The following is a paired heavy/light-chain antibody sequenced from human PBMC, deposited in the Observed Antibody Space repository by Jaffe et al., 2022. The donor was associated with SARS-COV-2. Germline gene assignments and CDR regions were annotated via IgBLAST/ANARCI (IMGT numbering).Heavy chain of an antibody. V-gene: IGHV3-23*01. CDR1: GFTFRSYG. CDR3: AKNVDSSGWFQLDY. Sequence: EAQLLESGGGLVQPGGSLRLSCAASGFTFRSYGMSWVRQAPGKGLEWVSSISASGGSTNYADSVKGRFTSSRDNSKNTLYLQMNSLRAEDTAVFYCAKNVDSSGWFQLDYWGQGTLVTVSS. D-gene: IGHD6-19*01. CDR2: ISASGGST. J-gene: IGHJ4*02.
Light chain of an antibody. V-gene: IGKV3D-20*01. Sequence: EIVLTQSPATLSLSPGERATLSCGASQSVSSSCLAWYQQKPGLAPRLLIYDTSIRATGIPDRFSGSGSETDFTLTISRVEPEDFAVYYCQQYGSSPVTFGPGTKVDIK. CDR3: QQYGSSPVT. CDR2: DTS. CDR1: QSVSSSC. J-gene: IGKJ3*01.